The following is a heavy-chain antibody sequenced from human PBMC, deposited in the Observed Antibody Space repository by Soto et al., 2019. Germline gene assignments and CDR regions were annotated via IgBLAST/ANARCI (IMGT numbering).Heavy chain of an antibody. CDR1: GGCLSSGGYY. J-gene: IGHJ6*02. V-gene: IGHV4-31*03. CDR3: ARDIPPSRGYSYGYYGMYV. Sequence: PSETISRTCIAAGGCLSSGGYYWCWMRQHPRKGLEWIGYIYYTGSTFYSPSLKSRVTISVDASKKQFSLKLSTVTAADTAVYYCARDIPPSRGYSYGYYGMYVWRQGTTVTVSS. CDR2: IYYTGST. D-gene: IGHD5-18*01.